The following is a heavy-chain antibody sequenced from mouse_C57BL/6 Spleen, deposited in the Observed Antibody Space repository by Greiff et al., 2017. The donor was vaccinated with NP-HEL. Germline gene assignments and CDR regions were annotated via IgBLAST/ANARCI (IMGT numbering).Heavy chain of an antibody. Sequence: VQLQQSGPVLVKPGASVKMSCKASGYTFTDYYMNWVKQSHGKSLEWIGVINPYNGGTSYNQKFKGKATLTVDKSSSTAYMELNSLTSEDSAVYYCARSRDIYDGYYPFAYWGQGTLVTVSA. CDR3: ARSRDIYDGYYPFAY. CDR2: INPYNGGT. D-gene: IGHD2-3*01. V-gene: IGHV1-19*01. CDR1: GYTFTDYY. J-gene: IGHJ3*01.